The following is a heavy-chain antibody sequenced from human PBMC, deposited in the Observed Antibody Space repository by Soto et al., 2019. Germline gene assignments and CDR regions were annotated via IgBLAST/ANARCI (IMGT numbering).Heavy chain of an antibody. CDR3: ARHFTVEGSSGLDY. V-gene: IGHV4-59*08. D-gene: IGHD6-19*01. CDR1: GESIRGHY. J-gene: IGHJ4*02. CDR2: IYYSVST. Sequence: SETLSLTCTVSGESIRGHYWSWIRQPPGKGLEWIGYIYYSVSTNYNPSLKSRVAISGDASKNQLSLIMSSVTAADTAVCYCARHFTVEGSSGLDYWGQGTLVTVSS.